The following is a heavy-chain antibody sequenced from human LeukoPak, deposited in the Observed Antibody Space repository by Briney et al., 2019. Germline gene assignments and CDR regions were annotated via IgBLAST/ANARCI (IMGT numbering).Heavy chain of an antibody. CDR1: GFTFSSYS. Sequence: PGGSLRLSCAASGFTFSSYSMNWVRQAPGKGLEWVSSISSSSSYIYYADSVKGRFTISRDNAKNSLYLQMNSLRAEDTAVYYCARDVKTYYYGSGSCLLSDPFDYWGQGTLVTVSS. CDR3: ARDVKTYYYGSGSCLLSDPFDY. J-gene: IGHJ4*02. D-gene: IGHD3-10*01. V-gene: IGHV3-21*01. CDR2: ISSSSSYI.